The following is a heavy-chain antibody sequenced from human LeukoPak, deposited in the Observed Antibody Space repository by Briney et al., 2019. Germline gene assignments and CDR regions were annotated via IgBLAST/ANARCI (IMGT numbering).Heavy chain of an antibody. CDR1: GYTFTSYY. CDR3: ARGRIVGATASGAFDI. CDR2: INPSGGST. Sequence: ASVKVSCKASGYTFTSYYMHWVRQAPGQGLEWMGIINPSGGSTSYAQKFQGRVTMTRDTSTSTVYMELSSLRSEDTAVYYCARGRIVGATASGAFDIWGQGTMVTVSS. D-gene: IGHD1-26*01. J-gene: IGHJ3*02. V-gene: IGHV1-46*01.